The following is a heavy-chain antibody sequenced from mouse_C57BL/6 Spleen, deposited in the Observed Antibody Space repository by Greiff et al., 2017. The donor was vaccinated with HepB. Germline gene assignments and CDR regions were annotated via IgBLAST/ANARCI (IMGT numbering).Heavy chain of an antibody. CDR3: ARGIPYAMDY. J-gene: IGHJ4*01. Sequence: EVKLVESGGGLVKPGGSLKLSCAASGFTFSDYGMHWVRQAPEKGLEWVAYISSGSSTIYYADTVKGRFTISRDNAKNTLFLQMTSLRSEDTAMYYCARGIPYAMDYWGQGTSVTVSS. CDR2: ISSGSSTI. CDR1: GFTFSDYG. V-gene: IGHV5-17*01.